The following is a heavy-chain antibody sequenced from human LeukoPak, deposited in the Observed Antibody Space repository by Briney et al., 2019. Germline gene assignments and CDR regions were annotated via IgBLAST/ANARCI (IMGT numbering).Heavy chain of an antibody. Sequence: PGGSLTLSCAASGFTVSSNYMSWVRQAPGKGLEWVSVIYSGGGAYYADSVKGRFTISRHSSKNTLYLQMNSLRAEDTAVYYCARDRPAAGFYYFDYWGQGTLVTVSS. J-gene: IGHJ4*02. V-gene: IGHV3-53*04. CDR2: IYSGGGA. CDR3: ARDRPAAGFYYFDY. CDR1: GFTVSSNY. D-gene: IGHD6-13*01.